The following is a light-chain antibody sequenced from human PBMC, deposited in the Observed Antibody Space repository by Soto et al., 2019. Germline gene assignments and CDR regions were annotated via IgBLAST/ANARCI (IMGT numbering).Light chain of an antibody. Sequence: EMVLTQSPGTLSLSPGERATLSCRASESVPRSSLAWYQHKPGQAPRLLISGASRRATGIPDRFSGSGSGTDFTHTIDRLEPEDFAVYYCQQYGSLWSFGQGTKVDLK. CDR2: GAS. V-gene: IGKV3-20*01. J-gene: IGKJ1*01. CDR1: ESVPRSS. CDR3: QQYGSLWS.